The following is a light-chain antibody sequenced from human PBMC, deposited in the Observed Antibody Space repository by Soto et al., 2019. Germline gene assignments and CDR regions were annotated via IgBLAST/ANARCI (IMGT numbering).Light chain of an antibody. J-gene: IGKJ2*01. CDR3: LQDYDYPYT. V-gene: IGKV1-6*01. Sequence: AIQMTQSPSSLSASVGDRVTITFRASQGIRDDLGWYQQKPGKAPKLLSYAASNLQSGVPSRFSGSGPGTDFTFIISSLQPEDFATYYCLQDYDYPYTFGQGTKVDIK. CDR1: QGIRDD. CDR2: AAS.